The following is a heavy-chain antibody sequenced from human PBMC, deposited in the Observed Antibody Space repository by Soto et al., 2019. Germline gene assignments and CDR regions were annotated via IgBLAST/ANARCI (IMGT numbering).Heavy chain of an antibody. CDR3: ARSAFCIASYPHYYYYGMAV. Sequence: VASVKVSCKASGYTFSGYYTHWVRQAPGQGLEWMGWINPNSGGTNYAQKFQGWVTMTRDTSISTAYMELSRLRSDDTAVYYCARSAFCIASYPHYYYYGMAVWGQGTTVTVSS. CDR2: INPNSGGT. V-gene: IGHV1-2*04. D-gene: IGHD2-21*01. CDR1: GYTFSGYY. J-gene: IGHJ6*02.